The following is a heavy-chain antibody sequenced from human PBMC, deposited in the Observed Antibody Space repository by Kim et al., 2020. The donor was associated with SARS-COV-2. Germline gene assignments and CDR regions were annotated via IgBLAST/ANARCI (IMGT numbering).Heavy chain of an antibody. J-gene: IGHJ6*02. V-gene: IGHV4-34*01. CDR1: GGSFSGYY. D-gene: IGHD6-19*01. CDR3: ARVHIAVAGTTHFTYYYGMDV. CDR2: INHSGST. Sequence: SETLSLTCAVYGGSFSGYYWSWIRQPPGKGLEWIGEINHSGSTNYNPSLKSRVTISVDTSKNQFSLKLSSVTAADTAVYYCARVHIAVAGTTHFTYYYGMDVWGQGTTVTVSS.